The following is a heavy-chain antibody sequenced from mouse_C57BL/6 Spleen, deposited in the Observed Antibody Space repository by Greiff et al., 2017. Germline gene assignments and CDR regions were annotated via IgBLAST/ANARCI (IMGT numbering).Heavy chain of an antibody. CDR3: TTGLRRAWFAY. V-gene: IGHV14-4*01. Sequence: EVKLVESGAELVRPGASVKLSCTASGFNIKDDYMHWVKQRPEQGLEWIGWIDPENGDTEYASKFQGKATITADTSSNTAYLQLSSLTSEDTAVYYCTTGLRRAWFAYWGQGTLVTVSA. CDR2: IDPENGDT. D-gene: IGHD2-4*01. J-gene: IGHJ3*01. CDR1: GFNIKDDY.